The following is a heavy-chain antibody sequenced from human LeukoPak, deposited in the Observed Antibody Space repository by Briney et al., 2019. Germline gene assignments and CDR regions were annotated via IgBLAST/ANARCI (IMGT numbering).Heavy chain of an antibody. CDR2: IYYSGST. V-gene: IGHV4-61*01. CDR1: GGSFSSGSYY. J-gene: IGHJ3*02. Sequence: PSETLSLTCTVSGGSFSSGSYYWSWIRQPPGKGLEWIGYIYYSGSTNYNPSLKSRVTISVDTSKNQFSLKLSSVTAADTAVYYCERGSPDAFDIWGQGTMVTVSS. CDR3: ERGSPDAFDI.